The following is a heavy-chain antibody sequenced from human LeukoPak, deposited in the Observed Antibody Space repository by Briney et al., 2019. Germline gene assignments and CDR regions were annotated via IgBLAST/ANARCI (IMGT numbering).Heavy chain of an antibody. J-gene: IGHJ4*02. Sequence: GRSLRLSCAASGFSFSGSWMNWVRQAPGKGLEWVANINPDGSQKRFVDSVMGRFTMSRDNAKNSLYLQMNSLRSEDTAVFYCAAWTDRGYNFWGQGTLVTVSS. CDR3: AAWTDRGYNF. V-gene: IGHV3-7*01. CDR1: GFSFSGSW. D-gene: IGHD5-24*01. CDR2: INPDGSQK.